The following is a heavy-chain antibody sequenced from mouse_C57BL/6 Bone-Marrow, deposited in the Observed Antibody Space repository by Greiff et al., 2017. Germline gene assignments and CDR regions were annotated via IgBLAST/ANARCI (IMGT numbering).Heavy chain of an antibody. CDR1: GYTFTSYW. V-gene: IGHV1-55*01. CDR3: ARDYYGSSYWYFDV. CDR2: IYPGSGST. J-gene: IGHJ1*03. D-gene: IGHD1-1*01. Sequence: QVQLQQSGPELVKPGASVKMSCKASGYTFTSYWITWVKQRPGQGLEWIGDIYPGSGSTNYNEKFKSKATLTVDTSSSTAYMLLSSLTSEDSAVYYCARDYYGSSYWYFDVWGTGTTVTVSS.